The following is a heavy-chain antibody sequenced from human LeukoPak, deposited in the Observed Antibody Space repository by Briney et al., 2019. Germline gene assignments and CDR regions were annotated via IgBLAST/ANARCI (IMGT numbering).Heavy chain of an antibody. V-gene: IGHV3-30-3*01. Sequence: GGSLRLSCAASGFTFSSYAMHWVRQAPGKGLEWVAVISYDGSNKYYADSVKGRFTISRDNSKNTLYLQMNSLRAEDTAVYYCASDVITIFGVVITGDAFDIWGQGTMVTVSS. D-gene: IGHD3-3*01. CDR1: GFTFSSYA. CDR3: ASDVITIFGVVITGDAFDI. J-gene: IGHJ3*02. CDR2: ISYDGSNK.